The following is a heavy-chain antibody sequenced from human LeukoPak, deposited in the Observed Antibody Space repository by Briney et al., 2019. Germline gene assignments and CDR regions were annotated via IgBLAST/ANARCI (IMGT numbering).Heavy chain of an antibody. CDR2: INAGNGNT. Sequence: ASVKVSCKASGYTFTSYAMHWVRQAPGQRLEWMGWINAGNGNTKYSQKFQGRVTITRDTSASTAYMELSSLRSEDTAVYYCARDHALLWFGELLGGFDYWGQGTLVTVSS. CDR1: GYTFTSYA. V-gene: IGHV1-3*01. CDR3: ARDHALLWFGELLGGFDY. D-gene: IGHD3-10*01. J-gene: IGHJ4*02.